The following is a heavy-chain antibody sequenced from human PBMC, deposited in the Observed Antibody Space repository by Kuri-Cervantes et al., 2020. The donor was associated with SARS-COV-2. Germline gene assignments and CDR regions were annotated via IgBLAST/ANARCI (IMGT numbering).Heavy chain of an antibody. Sequence: GGSLRLSCSASGFRFSGYPMHWVRQAPGKGLVWVSRINSDGSSTSYADSVKGRFTISRDNAKNTLYLQMNSLRDEDTAVYFCALGPWWGQGTLVTVSS. J-gene: IGHJ1*01. CDR2: INSDGSST. V-gene: IGHV3-74*01. CDR1: GFRFSGYP. CDR3: ALGPW. D-gene: IGHD3-10*01.